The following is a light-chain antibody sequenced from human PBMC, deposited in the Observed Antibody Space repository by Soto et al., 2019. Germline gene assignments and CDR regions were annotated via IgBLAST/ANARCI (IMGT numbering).Light chain of an antibody. CDR1: QGISNY. CDR2: AAS. Sequence: DIQMTQSPSSLSASVGDRVTITCRASQGISNYLAWYQHKPGKVPKLLISAASTLQSGVPSRFSGGGSGTDFTLTINNLQPEDVATYYCQKYNSAPPPFGQGTKLEIK. CDR3: QKYNSAPPP. J-gene: IGKJ2*01. V-gene: IGKV1-27*01.